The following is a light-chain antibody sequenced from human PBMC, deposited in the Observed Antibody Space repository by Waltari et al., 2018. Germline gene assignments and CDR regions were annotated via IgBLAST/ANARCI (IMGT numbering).Light chain of an antibody. CDR1: SSNIGNNV. V-gene: IGLV1-44*01. J-gene: IGLJ3*02. Sequence: QSVLIQPPSASGTPGQRVTISCSGSSSNIGNNVVNWYQQVPGTAPKLLISTFKERHSWVPDRFSGSKSVTSASLAINGLQSEDEADYYCTSWDESLNGWVIGGGTKLTVL. CDR3: TSWDESLNGWV. CDR2: TFK.